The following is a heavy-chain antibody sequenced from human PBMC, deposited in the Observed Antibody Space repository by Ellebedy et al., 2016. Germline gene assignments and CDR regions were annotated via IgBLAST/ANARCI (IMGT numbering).Heavy chain of an antibody. CDR1: GFTFSNYG. CDR2: ISGGGGIT. CDR3: AMDSSGFREGAFDI. Sequence: GGSLRLXXAASGFTFSNYGMSWVRQAPGKGLEWVSFISGGGGITYYADSVKGRFTISRDNSKNMLYLQMNSLRAEDTAIYYCAMDSSGFREGAFDIWGQGTMVTVSS. V-gene: IGHV3-23*01. J-gene: IGHJ3*02. D-gene: IGHD3-22*01.